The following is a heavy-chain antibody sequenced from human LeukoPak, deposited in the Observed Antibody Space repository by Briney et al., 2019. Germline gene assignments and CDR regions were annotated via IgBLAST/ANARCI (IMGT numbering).Heavy chain of an antibody. CDR2: INPNSGGT. CDR3: AREERAYQLSNWFDP. V-gene: IGHV1-2*02. CDR1: AYTFTGDY. J-gene: IGHJ5*02. Sequence: ASVTVSCKASAYTFTGDYMHWVRQAPGQGLEWMGWINPNSGGTNYAQKFQGRVTMTRDTSISTAYMELSRLRSDDTAAYYCAREERAYQLSNWFDPWGQGTLVTVSS. D-gene: IGHD2-2*01.